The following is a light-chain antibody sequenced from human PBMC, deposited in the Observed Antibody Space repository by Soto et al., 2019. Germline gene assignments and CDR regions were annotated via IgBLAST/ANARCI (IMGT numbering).Light chain of an antibody. J-gene: IGLJ3*02. CDR2: EVT. CDR3: CSYAGGTWV. Sequence: QSVLTQPASMSGSPGQSITISCTGTSTDIGNYNLVSWYQFHPGKAPKVMIYEVTKRPSGVSDRFSGSKSGNTASLTISGLQAEDEANYYCCSYAGGTWVFGGGTQLTVL. CDR1: STDIGNYNL. V-gene: IGLV2-23*02.